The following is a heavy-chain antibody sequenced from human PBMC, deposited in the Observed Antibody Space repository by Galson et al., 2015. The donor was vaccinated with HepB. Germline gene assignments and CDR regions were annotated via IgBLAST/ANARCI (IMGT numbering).Heavy chain of an antibody. J-gene: IGHJ4*02. D-gene: IGHD2-15*01. CDR1: GYTFTSYG. V-gene: IGHV1-18*01. Sequence: SVKVSCKASGYTFTSYGISWVRQAPGQGLEWMGWISAYNGNTNYAQKLQGRVTMTTDTSTSTAYMELRSLRSDDTAVYYCAKHSCSGGSCYPSVWGQGTLVTVSS. CDR2: ISAYNGNT. CDR3: AKHSCSGGSCYPSV.